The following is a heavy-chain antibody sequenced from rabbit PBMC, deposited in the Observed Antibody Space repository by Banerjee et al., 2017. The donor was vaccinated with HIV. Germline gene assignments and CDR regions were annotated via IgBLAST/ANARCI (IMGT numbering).Heavy chain of an antibody. CDR2: IDLVFGTT. V-gene: IGHV1S47*01. CDR3: VRGASSSGYYSL. CDR1: GFDFSSYT. J-gene: IGHJ4*01. D-gene: IGHD1-1*01. Sequence: QEQLKESGGGLVQPGGSLKLSCKASGFDFSSYTVTWVRQAPGKGLEWIGYIDLVFGTTYYASWVNGRFTISSHNAQNTLYLQLNSLTAADTATYFCVRGASSSGYYSLWGPGTLVTVS.